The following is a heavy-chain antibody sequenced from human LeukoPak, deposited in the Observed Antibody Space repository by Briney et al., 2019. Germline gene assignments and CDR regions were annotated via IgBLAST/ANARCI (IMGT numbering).Heavy chain of an antibody. CDR2: ISYDGSNK. Sequence: GGSLRLSCAASGFTFSSYGMHWVRQAPGKGLEGVAVISYDGSNKYYADSVKGRFTISRDNSKNTLYLQMNSLRAEDTAVYYCVTEWYYYDSIYYGMDVWGQGTTVTVSS. CDR1: GFTFSSYG. D-gene: IGHD3-22*01. J-gene: IGHJ6*02. V-gene: IGHV3-30*03. CDR3: VTEWYYYDSIYYGMDV.